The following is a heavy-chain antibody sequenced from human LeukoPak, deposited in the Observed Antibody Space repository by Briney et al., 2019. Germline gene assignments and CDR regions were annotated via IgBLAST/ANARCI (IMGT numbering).Heavy chain of an antibody. Sequence: GGSLRLSCAAPGFTFSSYEMNWVRQAPGKGLEWVSYISSSGSTIYYADSVKGRFTISRDNAKNSLYLQMNSLRAEDTAVYYCARGRSGSYSGLGYWGQGTLVTVSS. CDR1: GFTFSSYE. J-gene: IGHJ4*02. D-gene: IGHD3-10*01. CDR3: ARGRSGSYSGLGY. V-gene: IGHV3-48*03. CDR2: ISSSGSTI.